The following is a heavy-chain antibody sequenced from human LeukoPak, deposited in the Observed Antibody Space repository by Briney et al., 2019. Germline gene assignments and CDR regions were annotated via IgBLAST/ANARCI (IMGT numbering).Heavy chain of an antibody. Sequence: SETLSLTCAVSGDSISSGGYSWNWIRQPPGKGLEWIGYIYYIGTTSYTPSLKSRVTMSVDTSKNQFSLKLSSVTAADTAVYYCARNGDYGGAFDIWGQGTMVTVSS. D-gene: IGHD4-17*01. J-gene: IGHJ3*02. CDR3: ARNGDYGGAFDI. CDR1: GDSISSGGYS. CDR2: IYYIGTT. V-gene: IGHV4-30-4*07.